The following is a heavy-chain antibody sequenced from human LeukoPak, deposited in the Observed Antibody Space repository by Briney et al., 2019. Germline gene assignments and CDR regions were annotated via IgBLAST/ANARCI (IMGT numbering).Heavy chain of an antibody. Sequence: SETLTLTCTVSGGSISSGDYYWSWIRQPPGKGLEWIGYIYYSGSTYYNPSLKSRVTISVDTSKNQFSLKLSSVTAADTAVYYCARDTHDGDYSYYFDYWGQGILVTVSS. CDR2: IYYSGST. CDR3: ARDTHDGDYSYYFDY. J-gene: IGHJ4*02. CDR1: GGSISSGDYY. V-gene: IGHV4-30-4*01. D-gene: IGHD4-17*01.